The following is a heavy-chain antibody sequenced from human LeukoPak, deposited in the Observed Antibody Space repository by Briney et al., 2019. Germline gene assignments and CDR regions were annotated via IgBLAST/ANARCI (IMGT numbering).Heavy chain of an antibody. Sequence: GGSLRLSCAASGFTFSSYAMSWVRQAPGKGLEWVSAISGSGGSTYYADSVKGRFTISRDNCKNTLYLQMNSLRAEDTAVYYCAKQKYSSGWSHFDYWGQGTLVTVSS. CDR3: AKQKYSSGWSHFDY. J-gene: IGHJ4*02. CDR2: ISGSGGST. D-gene: IGHD6-19*01. CDR1: GFTFSSYA. V-gene: IGHV3-23*01.